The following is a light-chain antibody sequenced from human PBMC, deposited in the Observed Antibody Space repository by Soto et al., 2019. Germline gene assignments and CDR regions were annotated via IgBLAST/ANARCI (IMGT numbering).Light chain of an antibody. CDR2: GAS. Sequence: EIVMTQSPATLSVSPGERATLSCRASQSVNNYLAWYQQKPGQAPRLLIYGASTRATGIPDRFGGSGSGTEFTLTISSLQSEDFAVYYCQQHNNWPLTFGGGTTVDIK. J-gene: IGKJ4*01. V-gene: IGKV3-15*01. CDR3: QQHNNWPLT. CDR1: QSVNNY.